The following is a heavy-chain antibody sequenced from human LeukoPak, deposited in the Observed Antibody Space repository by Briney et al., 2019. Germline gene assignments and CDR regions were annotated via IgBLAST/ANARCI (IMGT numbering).Heavy chain of an antibody. D-gene: IGHD2-15*01. Sequence: PSETLSLTCSVTGGSISSSTYYWGWIRQPPGKGLEWIASVYYSGSTYYNPSLNSRVTISVDTSKNQFSLKLSSVTAADTAVYYCAGDRCSGGSCYSRYYYYGMDVWGKGTTVTVSS. V-gene: IGHV4-39*07. J-gene: IGHJ6*04. CDR3: AGDRCSGGSCYSRYYYYGMDV. CDR2: VYYSGST. CDR1: GGSISSSTYY.